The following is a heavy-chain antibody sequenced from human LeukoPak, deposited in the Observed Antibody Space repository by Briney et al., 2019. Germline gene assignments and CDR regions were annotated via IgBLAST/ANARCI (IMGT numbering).Heavy chain of an antibody. V-gene: IGHV1-2*02. J-gene: IGHJ5*02. CDR3: ARDGEVDTAINWFDP. CDR1: GYTFTGYY. D-gene: IGHD5-18*01. Sequence: ASVKVSCKASGYTFTGYYMHWVRQAPGQGLERMGWINPNSGGTNYAQKFQGRVTMTRDTSISAAYMELSRLRSDDTAVYYCARDGEVDTAINWFDPWGQGTLVTVSS. CDR2: INPNSGGT.